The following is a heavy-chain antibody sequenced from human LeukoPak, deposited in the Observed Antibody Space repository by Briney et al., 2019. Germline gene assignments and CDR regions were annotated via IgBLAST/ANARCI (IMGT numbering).Heavy chain of an antibody. J-gene: IGHJ3*02. CDR1: GGSISSGDYY. CDR3: ARRYYDFWSGYYPAAFDI. CDR2: IYYSGST. Sequence: SQTLSLTCTVSGGSISSGDYYWSWIRQPPGKGLEWIGYIYYSGSTYYNPSLKSRVTISVDTSKNQFSLKLSSVTAADTAVYYCARRYYDFWSGYYPAAFDIWGQGTMVTVSS. V-gene: IGHV4-30-4*08. D-gene: IGHD3-3*01.